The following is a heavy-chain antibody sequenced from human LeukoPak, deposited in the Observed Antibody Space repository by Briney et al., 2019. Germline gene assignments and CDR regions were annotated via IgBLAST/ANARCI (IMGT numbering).Heavy chain of an antibody. CDR1: GYTFTSYY. CDR3: ARGPSRSGYYYYYGMDV. J-gene: IGHJ6*02. V-gene: IGHV1-46*01. CDR2: INPSGGST. Sequence: ASVKVSCKASGYTFTSYYMHWVRQAPGQGLEWMGIINPSGGSTSYAQKFQGRVTMTRDTSTSTVYMELGSLRSEDTAVYYCARGPSRSGYYYYYGMDVWGQGTTVTVSS. D-gene: IGHD3-10*01.